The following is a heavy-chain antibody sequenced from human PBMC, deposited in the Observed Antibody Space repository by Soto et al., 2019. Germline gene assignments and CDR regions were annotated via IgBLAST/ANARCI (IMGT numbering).Heavy chain of an antibody. Sequence: PSESLSLTYAFSVHPIRSRGHSSSWIRQPTGKGLQGIGYMYHSGSTYYNPSLKSRVTISIDRSKNQFSLKLSSVTAADAAVYYCARAPDYRGQRIPVTVSS. CDR3: ARAPDY. CDR1: VHPIRSRGHS. J-gene: IGHJ4*02. V-gene: IGHV4-30-2*01. CDR2: MYHSGST.